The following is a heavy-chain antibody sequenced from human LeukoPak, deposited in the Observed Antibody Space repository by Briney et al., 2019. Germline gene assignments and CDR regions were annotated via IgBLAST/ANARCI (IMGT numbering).Heavy chain of an antibody. D-gene: IGHD3-10*02. CDR3: ARGVFGELEKLMFQH. J-gene: IGHJ1*01. CDR1: GYTFTSYY. V-gene: IGHV1-46*01. Sequence: ASVKVSCKASGYTFTSYYIHWVRQAPGQGLEWMGIINPSGGSTSYPQKFQDRVTMTRDTSTGTVYMELSSLKSDDTAIYYCARGVFGELEKLMFQHWGQGTLVTVSS. CDR2: INPSGGST.